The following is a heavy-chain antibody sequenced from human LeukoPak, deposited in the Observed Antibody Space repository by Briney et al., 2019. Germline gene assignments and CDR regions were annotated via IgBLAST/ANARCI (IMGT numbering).Heavy chain of an antibody. CDR1: GGSIRSGSYY. V-gene: IGHV4-61*02. CDR2: IYTSGST. Sequence: SQTLSLTCTVSGGSIRSGSYYWSWIRQPAGKGLEWIGRIYTSGSTNYNPSLKSRVTISVDTSKNQFSLKLSSVTAADTAVYYCAGDPAYYYESGGSSFDYWGQGTLVTDSS. CDR3: AGDPAYYYESGGSSFDY. J-gene: IGHJ4*02. D-gene: IGHD3-22*01.